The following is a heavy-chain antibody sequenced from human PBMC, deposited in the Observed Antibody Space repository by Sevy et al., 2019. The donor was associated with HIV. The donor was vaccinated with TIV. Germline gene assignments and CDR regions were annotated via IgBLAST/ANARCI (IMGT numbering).Heavy chain of an antibody. CDR3: ARGPRVVGAFDI. V-gene: IGHV3-74*01. D-gene: IGHD2-15*01. CDR1: GFTFSSYW. J-gene: IGHJ3*02. CDR2: INSDGSST. Sequence: GGSLRLSCAASGFTFSSYWMHWVRQAPGKGLVWVSRINSDGSSTSDADSVKGRFTISRDNAKNTLYLQMNSLRAEDTAVYYCARGPRVVGAFDIWGQGTMVTVSS.